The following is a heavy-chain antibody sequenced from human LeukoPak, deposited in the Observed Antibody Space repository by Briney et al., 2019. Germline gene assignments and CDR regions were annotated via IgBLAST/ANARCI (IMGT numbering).Heavy chain of an antibody. CDR2: ISYDGSNK. D-gene: IGHD3-16*02. CDR3: ARSRDTRHFDY. Sequence: PGGSLRLSCAASGFTFSSYGMHWVRQAPGKGLEWVAVISYDGSNKYYADSVKGRFTISRDNSKNTLYLQMNSLNTEDTAVYFCARSRDTRHFDYWGQGTLVTVSS. CDR1: GFTFSSYG. J-gene: IGHJ4*02. V-gene: IGHV3-30*03.